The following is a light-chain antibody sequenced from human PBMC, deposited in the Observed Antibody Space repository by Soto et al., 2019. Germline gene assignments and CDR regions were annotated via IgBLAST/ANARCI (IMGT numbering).Light chain of an antibody. CDR2: DAS. Sequence: ENVLTQSPATLSLSPGERATLSCRASQSVNTYVAWFQQRPGQAPRLLIFDASARATGIPARFSGSGSGTDFTLTISSLETEDSAVYYCQQHNNWPPKITFGQGTRLEIK. CDR3: QQHNNWPPKIT. CDR1: QSVNTY. V-gene: IGKV3-11*01. J-gene: IGKJ5*01.